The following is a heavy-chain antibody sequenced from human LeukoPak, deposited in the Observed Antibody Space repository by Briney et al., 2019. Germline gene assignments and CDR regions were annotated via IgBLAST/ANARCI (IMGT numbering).Heavy chain of an antibody. CDR2: IYWNDDK. V-gene: IGHV2-5*01. Sequence: SGPTLVKPTQTLTLTCTFSGFSLSTSGVGVGWIRQPPGKALEWLALIYWNDDKRYSPSLKSRLTITKDTSKNQVVLTMTNMDPVDTASYYCAHRHRMPHFDYWGQGTLVTVSS. CDR3: AHRHRMPHFDY. CDR1: GFSLSTSGVG. J-gene: IGHJ4*02. D-gene: IGHD2-15*01.